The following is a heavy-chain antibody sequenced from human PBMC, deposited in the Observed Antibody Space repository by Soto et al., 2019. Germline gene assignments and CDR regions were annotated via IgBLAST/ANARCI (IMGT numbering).Heavy chain of an antibody. CDR3: VKEYCTGGTCFDAFDL. CDR1: GFIFSDYE. CDR2: ISDGGTTI. Sequence: EAELVESGGGLVQPGGSLTLSCAASGFIFSDYEVDWVRQAPGRGPEWISYISDGGTTIYYAASVKGRFTISRDDDKKSLYLHMNNLRVDDTVIYFCVKEYCTGGTCFDAFDLWGQGTVVTVSS. D-gene: IGHD2-8*02. J-gene: IGHJ3*01. V-gene: IGHV3-48*03.